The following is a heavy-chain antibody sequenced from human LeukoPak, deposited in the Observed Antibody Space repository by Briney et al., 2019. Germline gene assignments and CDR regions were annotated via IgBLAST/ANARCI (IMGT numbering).Heavy chain of an antibody. CDR3: ARSGYDLKDYYYGMDV. Sequence: ASVKVSCKASGYTFTSYGISWVRQAPGQGLEWMGWISAYNGNTNYVQKLQGRVTMTTDTSTSTAYMELRSLRSDDTAVYYCARSGYDLKDYYYGMDVWGQGTTVTVSS. J-gene: IGHJ6*02. D-gene: IGHD5-12*01. CDR1: GYTFTSYG. V-gene: IGHV1-18*01. CDR2: ISAYNGNT.